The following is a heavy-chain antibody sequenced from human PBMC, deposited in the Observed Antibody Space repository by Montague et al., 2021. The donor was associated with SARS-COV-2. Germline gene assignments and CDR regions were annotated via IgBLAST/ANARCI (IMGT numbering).Heavy chain of an antibody. Sequence: SETLSLTCAVYGESSDGYFWSWIRLSPGKALEWIGEISLGGHTDXNPSLKSRVTISLDKSKNQFSLKLTSVTAADTAVYYCARDIWEPEVRSRGWFDPWGQGILVTVSS. CDR3: ARDIWEPEVRSRGWFDP. J-gene: IGHJ5*02. V-gene: IGHV4-34*01. D-gene: IGHD1-26*01. CDR2: ISLGGHT. CDR1: GESSDGYF.